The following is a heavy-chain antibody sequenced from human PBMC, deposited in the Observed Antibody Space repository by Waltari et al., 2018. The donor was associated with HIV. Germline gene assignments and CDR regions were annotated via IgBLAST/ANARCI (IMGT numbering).Heavy chain of an antibody. D-gene: IGHD1-26*01. J-gene: IGHJ6*02. CDR1: GFTFTTNW. Sequence: EVQLMESGGGLVQSGGSLRLPYAASGFTFTTNWVSWVRQTPGKGLEWVAYIKDDGSEKYYMGSVKGRFTISRDNAKNSMFLQMNSLRAEDTAVYYCARIGTFPHNYAIDFWGQGTTVTVSS. V-gene: IGHV3-7*01. CDR2: IKDDGSEK. CDR3: ARIGTFPHNYAIDF.